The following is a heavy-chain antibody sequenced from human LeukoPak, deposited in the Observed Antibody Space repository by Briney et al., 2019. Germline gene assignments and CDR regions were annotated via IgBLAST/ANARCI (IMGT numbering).Heavy chain of an antibody. CDR2: IIPIFGTA. CDR3: TRGSIAVAGSSAFDY. V-gene: IGHV1-69*01. D-gene: IGHD6-19*01. J-gene: IGHJ4*02. Sequence: GASVKVSCKASGGTFSSYAISWQRQAPGQGLEWMGGIIPIFGTANYEQKFQGRVTITADESTSTAYMELSSLRSEDTAVYYCTRGSIAVAGSSAFDYWGQGTLVTVSS. CDR1: GGTFSSYA.